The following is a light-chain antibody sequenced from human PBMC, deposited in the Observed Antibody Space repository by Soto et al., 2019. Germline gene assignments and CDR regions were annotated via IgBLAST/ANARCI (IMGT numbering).Light chain of an antibody. CDR2: GAS. CDR3: QQYGSSPWT. V-gene: IGKV3-20*01. CDR1: QSVSSSY. J-gene: IGKJ1*01. Sequence: EIVLTQSPGTLSLSPGERATLSCRASQSVSSSYLAWYQQKPGQAPRPLIYGASSRAIGIPDGFSGSGSGTDFTLTISRLEPEEFAVYYCQQYGSSPWTFGQGTKGEIK.